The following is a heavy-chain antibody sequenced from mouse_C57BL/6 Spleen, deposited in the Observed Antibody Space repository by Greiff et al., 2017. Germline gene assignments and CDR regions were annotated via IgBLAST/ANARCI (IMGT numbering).Heavy chain of an antibody. CDR3: ARRSYPYFYY. Sequence: QVQLQQPGAELVMPGASVKLSCKASGYTFTSYWMHWVKQRPGQGLEWIGEIDPSDSYTNYNQKFKGKSTLTVDKSSSTAYMQLSSLTSEDSAVYYCARRSYPYFYYWGQGTTLTVSS. D-gene: IGHD1-1*01. CDR2: IDPSDSYT. CDR1: GYTFTSYW. V-gene: IGHV1-69*01. J-gene: IGHJ2*01.